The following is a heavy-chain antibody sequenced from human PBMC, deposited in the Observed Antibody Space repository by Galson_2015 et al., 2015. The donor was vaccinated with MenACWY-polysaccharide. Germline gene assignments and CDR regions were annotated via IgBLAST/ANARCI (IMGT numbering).Heavy chain of an antibody. Sequence: SLRLSCAASGFPFSSYAIHWVRQAPGKGLEWVAVISYDGSDKYYADSVRGRFTISRDNPKNTLYLQMNSLRAEDTAVYYCAKPSYGGNSYGAFNIWG. CDR2: ISYDGSDK. V-gene: IGHV3-30*18. CDR1: GFPFSSYA. D-gene: IGHD4-23*01. CDR3: AKPSYGGNSYGAFNI. J-gene: IGHJ3*02.